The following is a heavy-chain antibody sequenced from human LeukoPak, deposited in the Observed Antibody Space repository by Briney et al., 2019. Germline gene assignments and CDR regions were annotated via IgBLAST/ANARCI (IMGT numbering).Heavy chain of an antibody. CDR3: AREMTTAFDY. J-gene: IGHJ4*02. V-gene: IGHV3-33*01. CDR2: IWYDGSNK. D-gene: IGHD4-17*01. Sequence: PGGSLRLSCAASGFTFNSYGMHWVRQAPSKGLEWVAVIWYDGSNKYYADSVKSRFTISRDNSKNTLYLQMNSLRVEDTAVYYCAREMTTAFDYWGQGTLVTVSS. CDR1: GFTFNSYG.